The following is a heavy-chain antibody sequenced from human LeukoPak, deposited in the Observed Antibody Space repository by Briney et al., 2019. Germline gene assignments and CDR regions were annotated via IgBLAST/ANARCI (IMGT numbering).Heavy chain of an antibody. D-gene: IGHD4-11*01. V-gene: IGHV3-23*01. Sequence: PGGSLRLSCAASGFTFSNYAMSWVRQVPGKGLEWVSVIGSGGDNAYYADSVKGRFTISRDNSMNTLYLQMNSLRVEDTALYYCARAATVLGAFDIWGQGTMVTVSS. CDR1: GFTFSNYA. CDR3: ARAATVLGAFDI. J-gene: IGHJ3*02. CDR2: IGSGGDNA.